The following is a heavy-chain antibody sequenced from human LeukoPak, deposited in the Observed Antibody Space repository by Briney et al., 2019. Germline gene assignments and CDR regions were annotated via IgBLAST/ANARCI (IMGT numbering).Heavy chain of an antibody. V-gene: IGHV3-74*01. CDR3: ARGRSYDILTGYHYYYYMDV. Sequence: PGGSLRLSCAASGFTFSSYWMHWVRQAPGKGLEWVSRINSDGSSKSYADSVKGRFTISRDNAKNTLYLQMNSLRAEDTAVYYCARGRSYDILTGYHYYYYMDVWGKGTTVTISS. CDR1: GFTFSSYW. J-gene: IGHJ6*03. CDR2: INSDGSSK. D-gene: IGHD3-9*01.